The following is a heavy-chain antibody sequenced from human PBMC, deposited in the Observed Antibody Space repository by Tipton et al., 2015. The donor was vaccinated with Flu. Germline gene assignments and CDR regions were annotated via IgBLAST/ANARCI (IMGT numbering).Heavy chain of an antibody. V-gene: IGHV4-38-2*01. Sequence: TLSLTCSVSGDSIGSNYFWAWIRQPPGKGLEWVANVHRSGNGYYNPSPRSRVTISVDTSRNQFSLKMSSVTAADTAVYYCARRDYSNYVSEPRNWFDLWGQGTPVTVSS. D-gene: IGHD4-11*01. J-gene: IGHJ5*02. CDR3: ARRDYSNYVSEPRNWFDL. CDR1: GDSIGSNYF. CDR2: VHRSGNG.